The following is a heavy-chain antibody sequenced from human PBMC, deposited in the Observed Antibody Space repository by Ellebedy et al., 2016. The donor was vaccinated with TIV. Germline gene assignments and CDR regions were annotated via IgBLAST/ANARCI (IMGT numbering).Heavy chain of an antibody. CDR1: GFTFSSYG. CDR3: AKDSAIVWFGEVIGMDV. CDR2: ISYDGSNK. V-gene: IGHV3-30*18. Sequence: GESLKISXAASGFTFSSYGMHWVRQATGKGLEWVAVISYDGSNKYYADSVKGRFTISRDNSKNTLYLQMNSLRAEDTAVYYCAKDSAIVWFGEVIGMDVWGQGTTVTVSS. D-gene: IGHD3-10*01. J-gene: IGHJ6*02.